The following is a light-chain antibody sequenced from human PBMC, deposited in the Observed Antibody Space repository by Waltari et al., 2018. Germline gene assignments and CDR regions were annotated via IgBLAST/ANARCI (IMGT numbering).Light chain of an antibody. J-gene: IGLJ1*01. CDR2: DNT. Sequence: QSVLTQPPSVSGAPGQRVTISCTGSSSNIGAGYDVHWYQKLPGTAPKLLIYDNTNRPSGVPYRFFDSTSGTSASLAITWLQAEDEADYYCQSYDSSLSGFYVFGTGTRVTVL. V-gene: IGLV1-40*01. CDR3: QSYDSSLSGFYV. CDR1: SSNIGAGYD.